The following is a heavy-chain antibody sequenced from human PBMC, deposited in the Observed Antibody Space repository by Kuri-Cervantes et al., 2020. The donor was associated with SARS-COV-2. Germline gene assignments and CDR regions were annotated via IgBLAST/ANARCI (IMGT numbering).Heavy chain of an antibody. J-gene: IGHJ4*02. CDR1: GFTVSDYY. D-gene: IGHD6-13*01. CDR2: IYVHRT. CDR3: ARGRYTNSWYYFDY. V-gene: IGHV3-53*01. Sequence: GESLKISCAASGFTVSDYYMTWVRQAPGKGLEWVSVIYVHRTEYADSVKGRFTISRDSSNNTVYLQMNSLRAEDAAVYYCARGRYTNSWYYFDYWGQGTLVTVSS.